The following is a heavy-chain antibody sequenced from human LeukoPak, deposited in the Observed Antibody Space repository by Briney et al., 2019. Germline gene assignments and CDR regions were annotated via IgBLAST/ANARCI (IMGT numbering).Heavy chain of an antibody. CDR2: IYDSGST. V-gene: IGHV4-59*08. Sequence: SETLSLTCTVSGGSIRGYYWSWIRQPPGKGLEWIAYIYDSGSTNYNPSLKSRVTISVDTSKNQFSLKLSSVTAADTAVYYCAGTSGWYQLIAFDIWGQGTMVTVSS. D-gene: IGHD6-19*01. CDR3: AGTSGWYQLIAFDI. J-gene: IGHJ3*02. CDR1: GGSIRGYY.